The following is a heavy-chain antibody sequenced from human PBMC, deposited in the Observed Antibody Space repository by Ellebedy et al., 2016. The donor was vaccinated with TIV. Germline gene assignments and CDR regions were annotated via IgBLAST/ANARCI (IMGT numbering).Heavy chain of an antibody. V-gene: IGHV1-46*01. D-gene: IGHD4-23*01. CDR1: GYTLTLDY. CDR3: AKERYGGNSPFFDY. J-gene: IGHJ4*02. Sequence: ASVKVSCXASGYTLTLDYIHWVRQAPGEGLEWMGIINPIGGRTSYAQKFQGRVTMTTDPSTTTVYMEVNSLRSEDTAVYYCAKERYGGNSPFFDYWGQGTLVTVSS. CDR2: INPIGGRT.